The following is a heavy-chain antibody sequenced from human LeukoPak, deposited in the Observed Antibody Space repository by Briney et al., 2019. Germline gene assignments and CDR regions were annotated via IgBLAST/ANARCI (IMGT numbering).Heavy chain of an antibody. D-gene: IGHD3-22*01. CDR1: GYTFTSYD. J-gene: IGHJ6*02. Sequence: ASVKVSCKASGYTFTSYDINWVRQATGQGLEWMGWMNPNSGNTGYAQKFQGRVTMTRNTSMSTAYMELSSLRSEDTAVYYCARDVDSSGYYRGYYYYGMDVWGQGTTVTVSS. CDR2: MNPNSGNT. V-gene: IGHV1-8*01. CDR3: ARDVDSSGYYRGYYYYGMDV.